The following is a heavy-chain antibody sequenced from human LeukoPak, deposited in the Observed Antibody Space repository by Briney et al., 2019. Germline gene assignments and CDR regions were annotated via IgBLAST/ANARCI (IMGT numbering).Heavy chain of an antibody. J-gene: IGHJ4*02. CDR3: AKKRYYDSSGLLDY. CDR1: GYTFTSYD. D-gene: IGHD3-22*01. Sequence: ASVKVSCKASGYTFTSYDINWVRQATGQGLEWMGWMNPNSGNTGYAQKFQGRVTMTTDTSTSTAYMELRSLRSDDTAVYYCAKKRYYDSSGLLDYWGQGTLVTVSS. V-gene: IGHV1-8*02. CDR2: MNPNSGNT.